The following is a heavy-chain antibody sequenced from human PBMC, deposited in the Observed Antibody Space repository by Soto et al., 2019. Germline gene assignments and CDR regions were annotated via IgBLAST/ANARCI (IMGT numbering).Heavy chain of an antibody. CDR3: ARDKGAPPLSPVYYYYGMDV. CDR2: ISAYNGNT. CDR1: GYTFTSYG. J-gene: IGHJ6*02. V-gene: IGHV1-18*01. Sequence: ASVKLSCKASGYTFTSYGISWVRQAPGQGLEWMGWISAYNGNTNYAQKLQGRVTMTTDTSTSTAYMELRSLRSDDTAVYYCARDKGAPPLSPVYYYYGMDVWGQGTTVTVSS.